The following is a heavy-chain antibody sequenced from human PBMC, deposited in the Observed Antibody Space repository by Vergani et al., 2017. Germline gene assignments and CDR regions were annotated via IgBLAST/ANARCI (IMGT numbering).Heavy chain of an antibody. V-gene: IGHV3-15*07. D-gene: IGHD2-21*01. J-gene: IGHJ6*02. CDR3: NTDPRYCGDGSCYWLRDHHYYGMDV. Sequence: EVQLVESGGGIVKPGGSLRLSCVASGFSFRNAGMNWVRRTPGKGLEWVGRIKSTFDRGTTDYAAAVKGRFTISRDDAKNTLFLQMNGLKTEDIGVYYCNTDPRYCGDGSCYWLRDHHYYGMDVWGQGTTVTVSS. CDR1: GFSFRNAG. CDR2: IKSTFDRGTT.